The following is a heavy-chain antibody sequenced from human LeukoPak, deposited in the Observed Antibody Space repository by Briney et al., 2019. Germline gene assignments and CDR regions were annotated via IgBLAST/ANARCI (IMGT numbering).Heavy chain of an antibody. CDR2: IYHSGST. CDR1: GYSISSGYY. Sequence: PSETLSLTCAVSGYSISSGYYWGWIRQPPGKGLEWMGSIYHSGSTYYNPSLKSRVTISVDTSKNQFSLKLSSVTAADTAVYYCASGPIVVVTATFDYWGQGTLVTVSS. D-gene: IGHD2-21*02. V-gene: IGHV4-38-2*01. CDR3: ASGPIVVVTATFDY. J-gene: IGHJ4*02.